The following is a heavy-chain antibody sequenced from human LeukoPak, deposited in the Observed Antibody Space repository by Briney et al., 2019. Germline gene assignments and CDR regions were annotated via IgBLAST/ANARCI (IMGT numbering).Heavy chain of an antibody. CDR2: ISDNGGRT. V-gene: IGHV3-23*01. CDR3: ATDREGDPSAYYLV. Sequence: RGSLRLSCAASGLTFSGYAMSWVRQAPGKGLERVSTISDNGGRTYYADSVKGRFTISRDNSKNTLFLQMNSLRAEDSAVYYCATDREGDPSAYYLVGGQGTLITVSS. D-gene: IGHD3-22*01. J-gene: IGHJ4*02. CDR1: GLTFSGYA.